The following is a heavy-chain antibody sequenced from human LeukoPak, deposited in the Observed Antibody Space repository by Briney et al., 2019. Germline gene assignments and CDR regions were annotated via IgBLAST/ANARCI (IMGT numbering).Heavy chain of an antibody. Sequence: SETLSLTCAVYGGSFSGYYWGWIRQPPGKGLEWIGEINHSGSTNYNPSLKSRVTISVDTSKNQFSLKLSSVTAADTAVYYCARGRSYYYGSGSYYNDQGNAFDIWGQGTMVTVSS. CDR3: ARGRSYYYGSGSYYNDQGNAFDI. J-gene: IGHJ3*02. D-gene: IGHD3-10*01. V-gene: IGHV4-34*01. CDR2: INHSGST. CDR1: GGSFSGYY.